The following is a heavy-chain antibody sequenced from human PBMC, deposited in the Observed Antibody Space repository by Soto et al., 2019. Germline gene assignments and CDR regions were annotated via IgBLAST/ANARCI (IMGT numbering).Heavy chain of an antibody. CDR3: AKPYLEYSSSYYFDY. CDR1: GFTFSSYG. J-gene: IGHJ4*02. D-gene: IGHD6-13*01. V-gene: IGHV3-30*18. Sequence: GGSLRLSCAASGFTFSSYGMHWVRQAPGKGLEWVAVISYDGSNKYYADSVKGRFTISRDNSKNTLYLQMNSLRAEDTAAYYCAKPYLEYSSSYYFDYWGQGTLVTVSS. CDR2: ISYDGSNK.